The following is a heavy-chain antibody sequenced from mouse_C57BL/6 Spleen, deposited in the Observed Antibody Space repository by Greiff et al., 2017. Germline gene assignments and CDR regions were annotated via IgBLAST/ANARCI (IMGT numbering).Heavy chain of an antibody. CDR1: GYTFTSYW. J-gene: IGHJ4*01. CDR2: IYPGNSDT. D-gene: IGHD2-4*01. Sequence: DVQLQESGTVLARPGASVKMSCKTSGYTFTSYWMHWVKQRPGQGLEWIGAIYPGNSDTSYNQKFKGKAKLTAVTSASTAYMELSSLTNEDSAVYYCTRYYYDTTGSYYAMDDWGQGTSVTVSS. V-gene: IGHV1-5*01. CDR3: TRYYYDTTGSYYAMDD.